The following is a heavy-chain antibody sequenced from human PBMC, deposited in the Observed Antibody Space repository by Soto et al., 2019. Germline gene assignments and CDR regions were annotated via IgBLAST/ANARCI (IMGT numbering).Heavy chain of an antibody. V-gene: IGHV4-30-2*01. CDR2: IYHSGST. D-gene: IGHD3-10*01. J-gene: IGHJ4*02. Sequence: TLSLTCAVSGGSISSGGYSWSWIRQPPGKGLEWIGYIYHSGSTYYSPSLKSRVTISVDRSKNQFSLELSSVTAADTAMYYCESGRTYYYGSGSYGFDYWGQGTPVTVSS. CDR3: ESGRTYYYGSGSYGFDY. CDR1: GGSISSGGYS.